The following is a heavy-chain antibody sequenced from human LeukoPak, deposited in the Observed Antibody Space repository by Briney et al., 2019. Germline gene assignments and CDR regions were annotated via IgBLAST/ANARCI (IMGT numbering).Heavy chain of an antibody. CDR3: AMHSGYSSGWYLSY. D-gene: IGHD6-19*01. V-gene: IGHV4-59*01. J-gene: IGHJ4*02. CDR2: IYYSGST. Sequence: SETLSLTCTVSGGSISSYYWSWIRQPPGKGLEWIGYIYYSGSTNYNPSLKSRVTISVDTSKNQFSLKLSSVTAADTAVYYCAMHSGYSSGWYLSYWGQGTLVTVSS. CDR1: GGSISSYY.